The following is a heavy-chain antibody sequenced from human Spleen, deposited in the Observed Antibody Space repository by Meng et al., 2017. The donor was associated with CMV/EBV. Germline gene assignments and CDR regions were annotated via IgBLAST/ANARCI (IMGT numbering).Heavy chain of an antibody. J-gene: IGHJ3*02. Sequence: GESLKISCAASGFTFSSYGMHWVRQAPGKGLEWVAVIWYDGSNKYYADSVKGRFTISRDNSKNTLYLQMNSLRAEDTAVYYCAREKAIAAAGIIDAFDIWGQGTMVTVSS. D-gene: IGHD6-13*01. V-gene: IGHV3-33*01. CDR3: AREKAIAAAGIIDAFDI. CDR2: IWYDGSNK. CDR1: GFTFSSYG.